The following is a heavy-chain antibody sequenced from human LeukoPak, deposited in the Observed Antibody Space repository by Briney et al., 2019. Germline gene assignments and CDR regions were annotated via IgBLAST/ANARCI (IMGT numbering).Heavy chain of an antibody. V-gene: IGHV4-30-2*01. Sequence: PSQTLSLTCTVSGGSISSGGYYWSWIRQPPGKGLEWIGYIYHSGSTYYNPSLKSRVTISVDRSKNQFSLKLSSVTAADTAVYYCARRDGYNGIDYWGQGTLVTVSS. CDR2: IYHSGST. CDR1: GGSISSGGYY. CDR3: ARRDGYNGIDY. J-gene: IGHJ4*02. D-gene: IGHD5-24*01.